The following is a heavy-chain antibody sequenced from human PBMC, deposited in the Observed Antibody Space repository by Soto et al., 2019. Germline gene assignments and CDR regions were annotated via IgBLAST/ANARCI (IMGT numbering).Heavy chain of an antibody. Sequence: ASVKVSFKTAGYTFSNYGITWVRQAPGQPLEWLGWISLYSDGTNYAQKFQGRVSMTTDTSTTTAYMELRSLRSDDTAVYYCARVVPGAEAWFGPWGQGTLVTVSS. CDR2: ISLYSDGT. V-gene: IGHV1-18*01. D-gene: IGHD2-2*01. CDR3: ARVVPGAEAWFGP. CDR1: GYTFSNYG. J-gene: IGHJ5*02.